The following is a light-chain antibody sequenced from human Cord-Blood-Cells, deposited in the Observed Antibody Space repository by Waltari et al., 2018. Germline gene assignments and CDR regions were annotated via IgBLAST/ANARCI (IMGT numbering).Light chain of an antibody. J-gene: IGLJ3*02. CDR1: SSDVGGYNS. Sequence: QSALTQPPSASGSPGPSVTISCPGPSSDVGGYNSVSWYQQHPGKAPKLMIYEVSKRPSGVPDRFSGSKSGNTASLTVSGLQAEDEADYYCSSYAGSNNLVFGGGTKLTVL. V-gene: IGLV2-8*01. CDR3: SSYAGSNNLV. CDR2: EVS.